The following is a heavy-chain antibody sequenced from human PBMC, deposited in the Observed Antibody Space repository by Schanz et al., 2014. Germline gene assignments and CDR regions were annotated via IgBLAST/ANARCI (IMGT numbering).Heavy chain of an antibody. CDR3: GRIYIGYSGGYLDS. Sequence: EVQLVESGGGLVQPGGSLRLSCAASGFTFSSYWMSWVRQAPGKGLEWVANINHDGGEKYYVDSLKGRFTISRDNAKNSLYLQMTSLSAEDTVVYYWGRIYIGYSGGYLDSWGQGTLVTVSS. CDR2: INHDGGEK. V-gene: IGHV3-7*01. CDR1: GFTFSSYW. J-gene: IGHJ4*02. D-gene: IGHD5-12*01.